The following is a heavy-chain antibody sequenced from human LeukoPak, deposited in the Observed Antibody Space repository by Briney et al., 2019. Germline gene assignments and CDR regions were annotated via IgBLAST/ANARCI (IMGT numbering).Heavy chain of an antibody. CDR1: GFTFSSYW. CDR3: AREIDSYGYHYFDY. Sequence: PGGSLRLSCAASGFTFSSYWMHWVRHAPGKGLVWVSRINSDGSSTSYADSVKGRFTISRDNAKNTLHLQMNSLRAEDTAVYYCAREIDSYGYHYFDYWGQGTLVTVSS. CDR2: INSDGSST. D-gene: IGHD5-18*01. V-gene: IGHV3-74*01. J-gene: IGHJ4*02.